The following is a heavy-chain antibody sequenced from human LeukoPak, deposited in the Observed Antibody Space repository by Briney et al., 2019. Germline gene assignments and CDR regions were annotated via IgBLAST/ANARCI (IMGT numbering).Heavy chain of an antibody. CDR3: SWAPDRYYYYGMDV. CDR1: GYTFTVYY. Sequence: GASVKVSCMASGYTFTVYYMHWVRQAPGQGLEWMGWINPNSGGTNYAQKFQGRVTMTRDTSISTAYMELSRLRSDDTAVYYCSWAPDRYYYYGMDVWGQGTTVTVSS. CDR2: INPNSGGT. J-gene: IGHJ6*02. V-gene: IGHV1-2*02.